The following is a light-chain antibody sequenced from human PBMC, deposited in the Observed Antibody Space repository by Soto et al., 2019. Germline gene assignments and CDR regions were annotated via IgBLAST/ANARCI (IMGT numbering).Light chain of an antibody. J-gene: IGKJ3*01. CDR1: QGISGY. Sequence: IQLTQSPSSLSASMRDRVTIPCRASQGISGYLACYQQKPGKAPKLLIYAASTLQSGVPSRFSGSGSGTDFTLTISSLQPEDFATYSCQQFGPGTKVDIK. CDR3: QQ. V-gene: IGKV1-9*01. CDR2: AAS.